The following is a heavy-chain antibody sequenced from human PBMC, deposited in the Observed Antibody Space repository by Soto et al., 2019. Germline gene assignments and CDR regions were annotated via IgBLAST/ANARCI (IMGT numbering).Heavy chain of an antibody. J-gene: IGHJ6*02. D-gene: IGHD4-4*01. CDR3: ARATKTTVYYYYGMDV. CDR1: GGTFSSYA. V-gene: IGHV1-69*06. Sequence: SVKVSCKASGGTFSSYAISWMRQAPGQGLEWMGGIIPIFGTANYAQKFQGRVTITADKSTSTAYMELSSLRSEDTAVYYCARATKTTVYYYYGMDVWGQGTTVTVSS. CDR2: IIPIFGTA.